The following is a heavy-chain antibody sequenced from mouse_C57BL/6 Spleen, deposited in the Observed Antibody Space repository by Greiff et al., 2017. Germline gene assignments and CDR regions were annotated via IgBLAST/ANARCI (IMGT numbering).Heavy chain of an antibody. CDR3: ARNGYYPPWFAY. J-gene: IGHJ3*01. CDR2: INPNNGGT. V-gene: IGHV1-22*01. CDR1: GYTFTDYN. Sequence: VQLQQSGPELVKPGASVKMSCKASGYTFTDYNMHWVKQSHGKSLEWIGYINPNNGGTSYNQKFKGKATLTVNKSSSTAYMELRSLTSEDSAVYYCARNGYYPPWFAYWGQGTLVTVSA. D-gene: IGHD2-3*01.